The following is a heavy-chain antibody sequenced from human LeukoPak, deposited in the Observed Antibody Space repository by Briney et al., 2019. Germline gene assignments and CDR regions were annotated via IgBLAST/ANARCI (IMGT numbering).Heavy chain of an antibody. J-gene: IGHJ4*02. CDR2: ITNSAGST. CDR1: GLIFSNFA. CDR3: ARDKVAVTDDY. V-gene: IGHV3-23*01. Sequence: GGSLRLSCAASGLIFSNFAMSWVRQAPGKGLEWVSSITNSAGSTYYAESVKGRFTISRDNSESTLYLQMNSLRAEDTAVYYCARDKVAVTDDYWGQGTLVTVSS. D-gene: IGHD4-17*01.